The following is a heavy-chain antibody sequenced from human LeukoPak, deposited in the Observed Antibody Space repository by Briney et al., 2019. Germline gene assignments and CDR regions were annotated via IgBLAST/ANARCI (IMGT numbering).Heavy chain of an antibody. Sequence: PSETLSLTCTVSGDPINGYFWSWIRQPPGKGLEWIGYIYYSGGTNYNPSLKSRVTISVGTSKNQFSLKLSSVTAADTAVYYCARLPDYYGSGSPDYWGQGTLVTVSS. J-gene: IGHJ4*02. D-gene: IGHD3-10*01. CDR1: GDPINGYF. CDR3: ARLPDYYGSGSPDY. CDR2: IYYSGGT. V-gene: IGHV4-59*08.